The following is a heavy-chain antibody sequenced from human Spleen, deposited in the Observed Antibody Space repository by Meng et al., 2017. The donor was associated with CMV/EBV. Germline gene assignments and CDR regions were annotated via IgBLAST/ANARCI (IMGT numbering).Heavy chain of an antibody. D-gene: IGHD3-10*01. CDR2: LYGVDVT. CDR1: GFAVSSKS. J-gene: IGHJ6*02. V-gene: IGHV3-66*02. Sequence: GELLKICSAASGFAVSSKSMTWVRQAPGQVLEWVSTLYGVDVTNYADSVKGRFTISRDISKNTLYLQMNSLRPEDTAVFYCARTRGASGGPQDGMDVWGQGTTVTVSS. CDR3: ARTRGASGGPQDGMDV.